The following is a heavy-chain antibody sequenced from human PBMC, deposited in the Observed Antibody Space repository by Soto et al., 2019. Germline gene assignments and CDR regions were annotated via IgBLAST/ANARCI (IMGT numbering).Heavy chain of an antibody. Sequence: EVQLVQSGAEVKKPGESLRISCKGSGYSITSYWISWVRQMPGKGLEWMGRIDPSDSYTNYNPSFQGHVTISADKSISTAYRQWSSLKASDTAMYYCARRPWTQFGMDGWGQGTTVTVS. CDR1: GYSITSYW. D-gene: IGHD5-12*01. CDR3: ARRPWTQFGMDG. V-gene: IGHV5-10-1*03. J-gene: IGHJ6*02. CDR2: IDPSDSYT.